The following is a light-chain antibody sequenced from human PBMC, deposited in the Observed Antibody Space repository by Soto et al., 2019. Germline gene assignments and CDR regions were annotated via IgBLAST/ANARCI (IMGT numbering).Light chain of an antibody. CDR1: SSDVGGYNY. V-gene: IGLV2-14*01. CDR2: DVS. J-gene: IGLJ2*01. CDR3: SSFTSSSTDVV. Sequence: QSMLAQPASVSGSPGQSITISCTGTSSDVGGYNYVSWYQQHPGKAPKLMIYDVSNRPSGVSNRFSGSKSGNTASLTISGLQAEDEADYYCSSFTSSSTDVVFGGGTKLTVL.